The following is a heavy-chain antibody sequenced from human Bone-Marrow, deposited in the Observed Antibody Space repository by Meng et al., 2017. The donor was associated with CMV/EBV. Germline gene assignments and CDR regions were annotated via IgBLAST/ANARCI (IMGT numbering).Heavy chain of an antibody. J-gene: IGHJ4*02. CDR2: INHSGGT. Sequence: CAVYGGSFSGYYWSWIRQPPGKGLEWIGEINHSGGTNYNPSLKSRVTISVDTSKNQFSLKLSSVTAADTAVYYCARGDIVVVPAFDYWGQGTLVTVSS. D-gene: IGHD2-2*01. V-gene: IGHV4-34*01. CDR1: GGSFSGYY. CDR3: ARGDIVVVPAFDY.